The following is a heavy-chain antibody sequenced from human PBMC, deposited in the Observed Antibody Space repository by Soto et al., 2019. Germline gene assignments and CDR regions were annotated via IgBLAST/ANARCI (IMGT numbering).Heavy chain of an antibody. CDR1: GFTFSSYS. CDR3: ARVYYYYYMDL. J-gene: IGHJ6*03. CDR2: ISSSSSTI. V-gene: IGHV3-48*01. Sequence: PGGSLRLSCAASGFTFSSYSMNWVRQAPGKGLEWVSYISSSSSTIYYADSVKGRFTISRDNAKNSLYLQMNSLRAEDTAVYYCARVYYYYYMDLWGRGTTVTVSS.